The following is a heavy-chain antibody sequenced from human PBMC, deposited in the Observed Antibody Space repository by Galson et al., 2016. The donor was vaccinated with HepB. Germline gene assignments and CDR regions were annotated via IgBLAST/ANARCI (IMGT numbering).Heavy chain of an antibody. J-gene: IGHJ4*02. D-gene: IGHD3-10*02. Sequence: SETLSLTCAVSGGSITSTNWWSWVRQPPGKGLEWIGEVFHSGNTNYNPSLKSRVTISVDTSKNQFTLKMTSVTAADSAVYYCARAEFGEAATTTSMVGYWGQGTLVTVSS. CDR1: GGSITSTNW. CDR3: ARAEFGEAATTTSMVGY. V-gene: IGHV4-4*02. CDR2: VFHSGNT.